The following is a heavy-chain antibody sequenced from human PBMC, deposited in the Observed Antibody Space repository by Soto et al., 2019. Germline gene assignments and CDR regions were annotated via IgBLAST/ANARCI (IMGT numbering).Heavy chain of an antibody. CDR1: GFTFDDYG. D-gene: IGHD3-10*01. V-gene: IGHV3-20*04. J-gene: IGHJ5*02. CDR3: ARDRTMVRGIIISLYNWFDP. Sequence: LRLSCAASGFTFDDYGMSWVRQAPGKGLEWVSGINWNGGSTGYADSVKGRFTISRDNAKNSLYLQMNSLRAEDTALYYCARDRTMVRGIIISLYNWFDPWGQGTLVTVSS. CDR2: INWNGGST.